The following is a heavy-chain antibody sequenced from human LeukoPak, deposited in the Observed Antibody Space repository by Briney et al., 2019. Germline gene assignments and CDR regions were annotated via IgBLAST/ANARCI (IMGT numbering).Heavy chain of an antibody. CDR1: GFTFSDNY. CDR3: ARDAYYYDSSSYYRNAFDI. D-gene: IGHD3-22*01. V-gene: IGHV3-11*01. Sequence: GGSLRLSCAASGFTFSDNYMSWIRQAPGKGLEWLSYIYGIDSTISYAASVKGRFTISRDNAESSLYLQMNSLRAEDTAVYYCARDAYYYDSSSYYRNAFDIWGQGTVVTVSS. J-gene: IGHJ3*02. CDR2: IYGIDSTI.